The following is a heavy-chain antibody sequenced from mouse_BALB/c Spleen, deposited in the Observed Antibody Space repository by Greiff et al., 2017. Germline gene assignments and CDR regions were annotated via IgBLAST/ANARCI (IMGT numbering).Heavy chain of an antibody. Sequence: QVQLKESGPGLVAPSQSLSITCTVSGFSLTSYGVHWVRQPPGKGLEWLGVIWAGGSTNYNSALMSRLSISKDNSKSQVFLKMNSLQTDDTAMYYCARAMITRDWYFDVWGAGTTVTVSS. CDR2: IWAGGST. CDR1: GFSLTSYG. CDR3: ARAMITRDWYFDV. J-gene: IGHJ1*01. V-gene: IGHV2-9*02. D-gene: IGHD2-4*01.